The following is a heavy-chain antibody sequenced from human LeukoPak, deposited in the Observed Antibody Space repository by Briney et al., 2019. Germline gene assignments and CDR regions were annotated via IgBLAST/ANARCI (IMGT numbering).Heavy chain of an antibody. J-gene: IGHJ4*02. Sequence: GGSLRLSCAASGLTFSTKYMSWVRQSPVKGLEWVSITYSGGVTYYAGSVKGRFTISRDNSKNTLYLQMNSLRAEDTAVYYCAGVRVTTTLIDYWGQGTLVTVSS. V-gene: IGHV3-53*01. CDR3: AGVRVTTTLIDY. CDR1: GLTFSTKY. CDR2: TYSGGVT. D-gene: IGHD4-17*01.